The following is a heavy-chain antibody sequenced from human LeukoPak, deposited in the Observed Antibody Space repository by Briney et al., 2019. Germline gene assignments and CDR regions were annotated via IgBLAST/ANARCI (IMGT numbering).Heavy chain of an antibody. CDR1: GSGFTSYW. CDR3: ARQHDFWSGYDWFDP. V-gene: IGHV5-51*01. J-gene: IGHJ5*02. CDR2: IYPGDSDT. D-gene: IGHD3-3*01. Sequence: GAALRISFKASGSGFTSYWIGWGRRMPGKGVEWMGMIYPGDSDTRYSPSFQGQVTISADKSISTAYLQWSSLKASDTAMYYCARQHDFWSGYDWFDPWGQGTLVTVSS.